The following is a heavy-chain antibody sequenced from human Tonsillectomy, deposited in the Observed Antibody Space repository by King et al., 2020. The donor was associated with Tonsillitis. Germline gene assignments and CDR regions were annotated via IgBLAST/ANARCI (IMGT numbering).Heavy chain of an antibody. CDR3: ARLPRRDVYREDYYFDY. J-gene: IGHJ4*02. D-gene: IGHD5-24*01. CDR2: IYYSGST. V-gene: IGHV4-39*01. Sequence: LQLQESGPGLVKPSETLSLTCTVSGGSISSSSYYWGWIRQPPGKGLEWIGSIYYSGSTYYNPSLKSRVTISVDTSKNQFSLKLSSVTAADTAVYYCARLPRRDVYREDYYFDYWGQGTLVTVSS. CDR1: GGSISSSSYY.